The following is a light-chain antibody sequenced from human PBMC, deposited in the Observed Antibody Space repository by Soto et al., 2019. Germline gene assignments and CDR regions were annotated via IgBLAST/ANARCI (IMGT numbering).Light chain of an antibody. V-gene: IGKV1-5*03. CDR1: QSVDNW. CDR3: QQYKTYSPT. CDR2: MAS. J-gene: IGKJ1*01. Sequence: DIQVTQSPSALSASVGDRVTITCRASQSVDNWLAWYQRRPGKAPKLLIYMASTLEVGVPSRFSGSASGTEFTLTISSLXPDDSATYYCQQYKTYSPTFGQGTKVEI.